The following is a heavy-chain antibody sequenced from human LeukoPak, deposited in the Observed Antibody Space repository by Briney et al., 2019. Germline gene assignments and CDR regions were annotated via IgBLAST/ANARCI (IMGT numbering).Heavy chain of an antibody. J-gene: IGHJ4*02. D-gene: IGHD4-17*01. CDR3: AKRDLYGDYGDY. V-gene: IGHV3-20*04. CDR1: GFTFDDYG. Sequence: GGSLRLSCAASGFTFDDYGMSWVRQAPGKGLEWVSGINWNGGSTGYADSVKGRFTISRDNAKNSLYLQMNSLRAEDTAVYYCAKRDLYGDYGDYWGQGTLVTVSS. CDR2: INWNGGST.